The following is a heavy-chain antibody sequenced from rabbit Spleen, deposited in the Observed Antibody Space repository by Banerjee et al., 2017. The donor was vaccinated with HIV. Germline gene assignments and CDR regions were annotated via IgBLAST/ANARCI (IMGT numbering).Heavy chain of an antibody. CDR3: VRSAYVSGSAFYGYFNL. J-gene: IGHJ4*01. D-gene: IGHD1-1*01. V-gene: IGHV1S47*01. Sequence: QEHLVESGGGLVQPGGSLKLSCKASRFDFNSGGVSWVRQAPGKGLEWIGYIDPFFGITYYATWVNGRFTISSHNAQNTLDLQLNSLTVADTATYFCVRSAYVSGSAFYGYFNLWGPGTLVTVS. CDR2: IDPFFGIT. CDR1: RFDFNSGG.